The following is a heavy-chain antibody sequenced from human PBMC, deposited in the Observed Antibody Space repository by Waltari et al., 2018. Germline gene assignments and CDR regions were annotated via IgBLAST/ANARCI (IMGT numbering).Heavy chain of an antibody. J-gene: IGHJ4*02. CDR3: AKQESGSYFEY. CDR1: GFTFSSYG. V-gene: IGHV3-30*18. D-gene: IGHD1-26*01. CDR2: ISYDGSAN. Sequence: QVQLVESGGGVVQPGTSVRLSCAASGFTFSSYGIHWVRQAPGKCMQWVAVISYDGSANYYSDSVHGRFIISRDNSENTLYLQMNSLTAEDTAVDYCAKQESGSYFEYWGQRTLVTVSS.